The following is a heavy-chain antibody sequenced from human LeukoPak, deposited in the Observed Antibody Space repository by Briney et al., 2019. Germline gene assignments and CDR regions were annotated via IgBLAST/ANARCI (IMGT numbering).Heavy chain of an antibody. J-gene: IGHJ6*03. V-gene: IGHV5-51*01. CDR1: GYTFTSYW. Sequence: GESLKISCKGSGYTFTSYWIGWVRQMPGKGLEWMGIIYPGDSDTRYSPSFQGQVTISADKSISTAYLQWSSLKASDTAMYYCARHDLHWGPWYYYYMDVWGKGTTVTVSS. CDR2: IYPGDSDT. CDR3: ARHDLHWGPWYYYYMDV. D-gene: IGHD7-27*01.